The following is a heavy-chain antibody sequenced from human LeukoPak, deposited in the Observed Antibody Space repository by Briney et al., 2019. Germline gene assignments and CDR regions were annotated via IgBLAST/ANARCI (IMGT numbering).Heavy chain of an antibody. D-gene: IGHD3-3*01. CDR1: GGTFSSYA. CDR3: ARVTGYYDFWSGDAFDI. J-gene: IGHJ3*02. Sequence: ASVKVSCKASGGTFSSYAISWVRQAPGQGLEWMGGIIPIFGTANYAQKFQGRVTMTRNTSISTAYMELSRLRSDDTAVYYCARVTGYYDFWSGDAFDIWGQGTMVTVSS. CDR2: IIPIFGTA. V-gene: IGHV1-69*05.